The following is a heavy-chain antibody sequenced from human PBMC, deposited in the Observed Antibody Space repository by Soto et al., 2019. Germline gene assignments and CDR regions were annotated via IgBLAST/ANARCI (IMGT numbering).Heavy chain of an antibody. D-gene: IGHD3-22*01. J-gene: IGHJ1*01. CDR1: GFPFSSYA. CDR3: ARDRVESGYPEYFQH. CDR2: IYSGGST. Sequence: GGSLRLSCAASGFPFSSYAMSWVRQAPGKGLEWVSVIYSGGSTYYADSVKGRFTISRDNSKNTLYLQMNSLRAEDTAVYYCARDRVESGYPEYFQHWGQGTLVTVSS. V-gene: IGHV3-53*01.